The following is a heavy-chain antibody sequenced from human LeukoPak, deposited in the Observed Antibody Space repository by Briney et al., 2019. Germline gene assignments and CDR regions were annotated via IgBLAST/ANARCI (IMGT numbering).Heavy chain of an antibody. CDR1: GYTFTSYY. CDR3: ARDPVFYRQQLENFDY. CDR2: INPSGGST. D-gene: IGHD6-13*01. V-gene: IGHV1-46*01. J-gene: IGHJ4*02. Sequence: ASVKVSCKASGYTFTSYYMHWVRQAPGQGLEWMGIINPSGGSTSYAQKFQGRVTMTRDTSTSTVYMELGSLRSEDTAVYYCARDPVFYRQQLENFDYWGQGTLVTVSS.